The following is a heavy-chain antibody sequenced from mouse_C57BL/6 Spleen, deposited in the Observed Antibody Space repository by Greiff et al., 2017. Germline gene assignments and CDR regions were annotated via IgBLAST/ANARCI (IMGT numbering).Heavy chain of an antibody. CDR3: TRDWDDGRWYFDV. D-gene: IGHD4-1*01. Sequence: EVQRVESGEGLVKPGGSLKLSCAASGFTFSSYAMSWVRQTPEKRLEWVAYISSGGDYIYYADTVKGRFTISRDNARNTLYLQMSSLKSEDTAMYYCTRDWDDGRWYFDVWGTGTTVTVSS. J-gene: IGHJ1*03. CDR1: GFTFSSYA. CDR2: ISSGGDYI. V-gene: IGHV5-9-1*02.